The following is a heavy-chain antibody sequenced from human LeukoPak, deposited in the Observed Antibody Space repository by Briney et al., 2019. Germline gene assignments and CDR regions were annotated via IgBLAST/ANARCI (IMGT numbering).Heavy chain of an antibody. J-gene: IGHJ4*02. CDR3: ARPRSSSGWDGDFDS. CDR2: IHTSGST. V-gene: IGHV4-61*02. Sequence: PSQTLSLTCTVSGGSISSGGYYWSWIRQHPGKGLEWIGRIHTSGSTNYNPSLKSRVTMSVDTSKNHFSLKLSSVTAADTAVYYCARPRSSSGWDGDFDSWGQGTLVTVSS. CDR1: GGSISSGGYY. D-gene: IGHD6-19*01.